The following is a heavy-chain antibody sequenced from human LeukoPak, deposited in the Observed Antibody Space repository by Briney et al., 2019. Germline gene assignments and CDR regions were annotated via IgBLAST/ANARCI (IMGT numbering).Heavy chain of an antibody. V-gene: IGHV5-51*01. D-gene: IGHD3-22*01. CDR3: ARRNWNSGYYLDL. CDR2: IYPADSDT. J-gene: IGHJ4*02. CDR1: GYNFIHYW. Sequence: GESLKISCEASGYNFIHYWIGWVRQVPGKGLEWMGIIYPADSDTKYSPSFHGQVTISADKSISTAYLQLVNLKPSGTAIYYCARRNWNSGYYLDLWGQGTPVTVSS.